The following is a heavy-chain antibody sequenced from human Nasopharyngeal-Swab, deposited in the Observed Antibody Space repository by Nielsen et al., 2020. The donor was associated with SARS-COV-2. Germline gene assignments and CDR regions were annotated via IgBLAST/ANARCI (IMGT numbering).Heavy chain of an antibody. Sequence: SETLSLTCAVYGGSFSGYYWNWIRQPPGKGLEWIGYIYHSGSTYYNPSLKSRVTISVDRSKNQFSLKLSSVTAADTAVYYCAREKYYYDSSGYYRWFDPWGQGTLVTVSS. V-gene: IGHV4-30-2*01. J-gene: IGHJ5*02. CDR2: IYHSGST. CDR1: GGSFSGYY. CDR3: AREKYYYDSSGYYRWFDP. D-gene: IGHD3-22*01.